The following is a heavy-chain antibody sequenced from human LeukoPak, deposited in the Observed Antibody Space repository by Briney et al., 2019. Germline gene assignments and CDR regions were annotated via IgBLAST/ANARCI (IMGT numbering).Heavy chain of an antibody. J-gene: IGHJ4*02. CDR3: AKILSGTYSFDL. CDR1: GSTFSTYP. CDR2: IRGNSVTI. V-gene: IGHV3-23*01. Sequence: GGSLRLSCTASGSTFSTYPMTWVRQAPGQGLEWVSAIRGNSVTIYYADSVKGRFTISRDNSKNTLYLQMYSLRAEDTAVYYCAKILSGTYSFDLWGQGTLVTVSS. D-gene: IGHD1-26*01.